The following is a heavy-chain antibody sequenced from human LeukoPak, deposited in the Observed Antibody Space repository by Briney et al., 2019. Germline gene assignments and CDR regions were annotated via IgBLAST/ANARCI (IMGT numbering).Heavy chain of an antibody. D-gene: IGHD1-7*01. CDR1: GFTFSYYW. CDR3: VSTTGP. Sequence: GGSLRLSCAASGFTFSYYWMRWVRQAPGKGLEWVANIKEDGSEKYYVDSVKGRSTISTDNARNSVFLQMCSLRAEDTAVYYCVSTTGPWGQGTLVTVSS. CDR2: IKEDGSEK. J-gene: IGHJ5*02. V-gene: IGHV3-7*01.